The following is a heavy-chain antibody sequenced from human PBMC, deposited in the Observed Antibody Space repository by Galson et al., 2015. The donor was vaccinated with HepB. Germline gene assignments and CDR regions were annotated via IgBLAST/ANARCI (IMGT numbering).Heavy chain of an antibody. D-gene: IGHD2-2*01. Sequence: SLRLSCAASGFTFSSYRMNWVRQAPGKGLEWVSSISSSSSYIYYADSVKGRFTISRDNAKNSLYLQMNSLRAEDTAVYYCARSSWPVMRYDAFDIWGQGTMVTVSS. V-gene: IGHV3-21*01. J-gene: IGHJ3*02. CDR3: ARSSWPVMRYDAFDI. CDR1: GFTFSSYR. CDR2: ISSSSSYI.